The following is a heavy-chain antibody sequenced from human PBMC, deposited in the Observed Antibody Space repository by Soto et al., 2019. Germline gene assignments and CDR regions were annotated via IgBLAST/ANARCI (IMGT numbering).Heavy chain of an antibody. D-gene: IGHD5-12*01. Sequence: GXSVKVSCRSSGATFNSQPSPLVRQAPGQGLEWMGGSIPIYGTANYAQKFQGRVTITADESTTTVYMELSSLRSEDTAIYFCATGRGYNGAEQYYYLDMGFWGQGTTVTVSS. CDR2: SIPIYGTA. V-gene: IGHV1-69*13. CDR1: GATFNSQP. CDR3: ATGRGYNGAEQYYYLDMGF. J-gene: IGHJ6*02.